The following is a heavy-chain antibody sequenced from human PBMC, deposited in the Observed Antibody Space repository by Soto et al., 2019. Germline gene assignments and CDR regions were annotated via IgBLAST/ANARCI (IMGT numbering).Heavy chain of an antibody. Sequence: PGGSLRLSCAASGFTFSDYYMSWIRQAPGKGLEWVSYISSSSSYTNYADSVKGRFTISRDNAKNSLYLQMNSLRAEDTAVYYCARTIRDDFWSGYPHVYYYYGMDVWGQGTTVTVSS. V-gene: IGHV3-11*03. CDR1: GFTFSDYY. CDR2: ISSSSSYT. D-gene: IGHD3-3*01. CDR3: ARTIRDDFWSGYPHVYYYYGMDV. J-gene: IGHJ6*02.